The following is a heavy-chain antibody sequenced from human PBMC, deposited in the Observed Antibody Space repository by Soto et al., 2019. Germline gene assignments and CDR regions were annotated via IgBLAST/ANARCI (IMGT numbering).Heavy chain of an antibody. D-gene: IGHD1-20*01. V-gene: IGHV4-59*01. J-gene: IGHJ4*02. CDR1: GGSISSYY. Sequence: AVTLSLTRTVSGGSISSYYWSWTRQPPGKGLEWIGYIYYSGSTNYNPSLKSRVTISVDTSKNRFSLKLSSVTAADTAVYYCARRYGRNFDYWGQGTLVTVS. CDR2: IYYSGST. CDR3: ARRYGRNFDY.